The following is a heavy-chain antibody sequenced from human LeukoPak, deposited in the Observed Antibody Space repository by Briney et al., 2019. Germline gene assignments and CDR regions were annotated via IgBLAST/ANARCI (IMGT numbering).Heavy chain of an antibody. CDR3: AKDHAMVRGVIGYFDY. J-gene: IGHJ4*02. Sequence: PGGSLRLSCAASGFTFSSYWMSWVRQAPGKGLEWVANIKQDGSEKYYVDSVKGRFTISRDNAKNSLYLQMNSLRAEDTAVYYCAKDHAMVRGVIGYFDYWGQGTLVTVSS. V-gene: IGHV3-7*03. D-gene: IGHD3-10*01. CDR2: IKQDGSEK. CDR1: GFTFSSYW.